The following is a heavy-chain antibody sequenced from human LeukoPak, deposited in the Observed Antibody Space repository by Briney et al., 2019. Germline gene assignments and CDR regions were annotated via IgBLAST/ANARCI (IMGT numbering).Heavy chain of an antibody. CDR1: GGSISSSSYY. CDR3: ARVGGYSYGTLNWLDP. V-gene: IGHV4-39*01. CDR2: IYYSGST. J-gene: IGHJ5*02. D-gene: IGHD5-18*01. Sequence: SETLSLTCTVSGGSISSSSYYWGWIRQPPGKGLEWIESIYYSGSTYYNPSLKSRVTISVDTSKNQFSLKLSSVTAADTAVYYCARVGGYSYGTLNWLDPWGQGTLVTVSS.